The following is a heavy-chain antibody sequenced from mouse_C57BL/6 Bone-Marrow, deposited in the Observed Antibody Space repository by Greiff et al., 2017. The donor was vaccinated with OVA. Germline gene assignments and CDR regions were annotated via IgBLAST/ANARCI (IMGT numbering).Heavy chain of an antibody. J-gene: IGHJ2*01. CDR3: ARFDY. Sequence: EVKLVESGGGLVKPGGSLKLSCAASGFTFSSYAMSWVRQTPEKRLEWVATISDGGSYTYYPDNVKGRFTISRDNAKNNLYLQMSHLKSEDTAMYYCARFDYWGQGTTLTASS. V-gene: IGHV5-4*03. CDR1: GFTFSSYA. CDR2: ISDGGSYT.